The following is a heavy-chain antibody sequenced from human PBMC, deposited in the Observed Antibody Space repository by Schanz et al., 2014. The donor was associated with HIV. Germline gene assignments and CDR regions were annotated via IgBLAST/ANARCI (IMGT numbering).Heavy chain of an antibody. CDR2: IWYDGSNK. D-gene: IGHD6-19*01. CDR3: TTVGYSNGWSGWFDP. V-gene: IGHV3-33*01. J-gene: IGHJ5*02. CDR1: GFTFTSFG. Sequence: QVQLVESGGGVVQPGRSLRLSCAASGFTFTSFGMHWVRQAPGKGLDWVAVIWYDGSNKYYGDSVKGRFTISRDSSKNTLYLQMNGLRAEDTAVYYCTTVGYSNGWSGWFDPWGRGTLVTVSS.